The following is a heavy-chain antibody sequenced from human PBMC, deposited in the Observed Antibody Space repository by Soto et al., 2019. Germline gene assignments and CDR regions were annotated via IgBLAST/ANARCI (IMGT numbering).Heavy chain of an antibody. V-gene: IGHV1-18*04. D-gene: IGHD6-13*01. CDR1: GYIFSRYG. CDR3: AREAAAERYYYGLGV. J-gene: IGHJ6*02. CDR2: ISGYNGNT. Sequence: QVQLVQSGPEVRKPGASVKVSCTASGYIFSRYGISWVRQAPGQGLEWMAWISGYNGNTKFGEWVQGRVNVITDTSTSTAYMELRSLRSDDTAVYYCAREAAAERYYYGLGVGGQGTTVIVSS.